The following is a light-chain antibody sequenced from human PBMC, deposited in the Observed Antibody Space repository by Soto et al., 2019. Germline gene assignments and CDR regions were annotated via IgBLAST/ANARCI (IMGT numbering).Light chain of an antibody. CDR3: AAWDSSLSAVV. J-gene: IGLJ2*01. V-gene: IGLV1-51*01. CDR1: SSNIGDHF. Sequence: QSVLTQPPSVSAAPGQKVTISCSGSSSNIGDHFVSWYQHLPGTAPKRLIFDNSRRPTEIPDRFSGSKSGTSATLAITGLQTGDEADYYCAAWDSSLSAVVFGGGTQLTVL. CDR2: DNS.